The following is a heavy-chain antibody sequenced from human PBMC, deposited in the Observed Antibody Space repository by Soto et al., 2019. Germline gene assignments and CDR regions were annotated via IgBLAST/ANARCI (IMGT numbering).Heavy chain of an antibody. Sequence: SLRLSCAASGFTFSSYGMYWVRQAPGKGLEWVAVISYDGSNKYYADSVKGRFIISRDNAVNSLYLQMNSLRDADTAVYYCARGDRFRCSGDRCFSDGLFLSWGQGTLVTVSS. V-gene: IGHV3-30*03. CDR3: ARGDRFRCSGDRCFSDGLFLS. D-gene: IGHD2-15*01. CDR2: ISYDGSNK. J-gene: IGHJ5*02. CDR1: GFTFSSYG.